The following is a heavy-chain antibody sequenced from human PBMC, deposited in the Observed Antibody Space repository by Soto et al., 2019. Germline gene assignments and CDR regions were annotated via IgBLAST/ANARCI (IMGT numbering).Heavy chain of an antibody. V-gene: IGHV1-2*04. J-gene: IGHJ6*03. CDR1: GYTFTGYY. CDR3: ARGAGSGSYNYYYYMDV. CDR2: INPNSGGT. Sequence: ASVKVSCKASGYTFTGYYMHWVRQAPGQGLEWMGWINPNSGGTNYAQKFQGWVTMTRDTSISTAYMELSRLRSDDTAVYYCARGAGSGSYNYYYYMDVWGKGTTVTVSS. D-gene: IGHD3-10*01.